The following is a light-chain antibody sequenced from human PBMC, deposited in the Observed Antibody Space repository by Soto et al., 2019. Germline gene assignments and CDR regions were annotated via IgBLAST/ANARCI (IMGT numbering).Light chain of an antibody. CDR2: GAS. CDR3: QQYDSSPWT. J-gene: IGKJ1*01. V-gene: IGKV3-20*01. Sequence: ETVLTQSPGTLSLSPGERATLSCRASQDIRSNYLAWYRQTPGQAPRLLIYGASKRASVIADRFSGSGSGTDFPLIISRLEPEDFALYYCQQYDSSPWTFGQGTKVEIK. CDR1: QDIRSNY.